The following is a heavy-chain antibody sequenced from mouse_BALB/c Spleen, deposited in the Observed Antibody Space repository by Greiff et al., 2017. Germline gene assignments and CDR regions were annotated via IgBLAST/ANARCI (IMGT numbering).Heavy chain of an antibody. Sequence: EVKVVESGGGLVQPGGSLRLSCATSGFTFSDFYMEWVRQPPGKRLEWIAASRNKANDYTTEYSASVKGRFIVSRDTSQSILYLQMNALRAEDTAIYYCARDEDYYGSSYYAMDYWGQGTSVTVSS. D-gene: IGHD1-1*01. CDR1: GFTFSDFY. V-gene: IGHV7-1*02. J-gene: IGHJ4*01. CDR2: SRNKANDYTT. CDR3: ARDEDYYGSSYYAMDY.